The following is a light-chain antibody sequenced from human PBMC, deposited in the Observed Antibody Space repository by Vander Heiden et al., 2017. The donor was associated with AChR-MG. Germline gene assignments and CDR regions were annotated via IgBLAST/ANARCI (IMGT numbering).Light chain of an antibody. CDR3: QSADSSGISVV. CDR2: KDS. J-gene: IGLJ2*01. V-gene: IGLV3-25*03. CDR1: ALSKQY. Sequence: SYELTQPPSLSVSPGQTARITCSGDALSKQYTYWYQQKPGQAPVLVIYKDSERPSGIPERFSGSSSGTTVTLTISGVQAEDEADYYCQSADSSGISVVFGGGTKLTVL.